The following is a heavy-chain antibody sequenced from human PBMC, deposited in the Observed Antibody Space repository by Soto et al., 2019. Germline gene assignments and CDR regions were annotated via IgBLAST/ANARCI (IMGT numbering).Heavy chain of an antibody. V-gene: IGHV3-23*01. Sequence: GGSLRLSCAASGFTFSSYAMSWVRQAPGKGLEWVSAISGSGGSTYYADSVKGRFTISRDNSKNTLYLQMNSLRAEDTAVYYCAKTRYDFWSGYYFDYWGQGTLVTVSS. CDR1: GFTFSSYA. D-gene: IGHD3-3*01. CDR2: ISGSGGST. CDR3: AKTRYDFWSGYYFDY. J-gene: IGHJ4*02.